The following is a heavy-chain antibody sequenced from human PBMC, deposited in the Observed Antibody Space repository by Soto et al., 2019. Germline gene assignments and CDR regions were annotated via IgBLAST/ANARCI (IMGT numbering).Heavy chain of an antibody. V-gene: IGHV1-8*01. CDR2: MNPNSGNT. D-gene: IGHD4-17*01. Sequence: ASVKVSCKASGYTFTSYDINWVRQATGQGLEWMGWMNPNSGNTGYAQKFQGRVTMTRNTSISTAYMELSSLRSEDTAVYYCARPVTVTKPGDFQHWGQGTLVTVSS. J-gene: IGHJ1*01. CDR1: GYTFTSYD. CDR3: ARPVTVTKPGDFQH.